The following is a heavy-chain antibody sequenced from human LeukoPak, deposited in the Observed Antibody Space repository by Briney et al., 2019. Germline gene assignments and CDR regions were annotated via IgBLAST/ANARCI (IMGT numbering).Heavy chain of an antibody. Sequence: PGGSLRLSCAASGFTFGSYWMSWGRQAPGKGLEWVANIKQDGSEKYYVDSVKGRFTISRDNAKNSLYLQMNSLRAEDTAVYYCARDRLGGSQLDYWGQGTLVTVSS. J-gene: IGHJ4*02. CDR3: ARDRLGGSQLDY. D-gene: IGHD2-15*01. CDR2: IKQDGSEK. CDR1: GFTFGSYW. V-gene: IGHV3-7*03.